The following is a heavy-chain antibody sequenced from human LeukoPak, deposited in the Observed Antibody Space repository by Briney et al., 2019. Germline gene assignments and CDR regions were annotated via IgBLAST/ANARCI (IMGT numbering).Heavy chain of an antibody. CDR3: ARDSYYDSSGQYRGSGSGAFDI. CDR1: GFTFSSYS. J-gene: IGHJ3*02. CDR2: ISSSSSYI. Sequence: GGSLRLSCAASGFTFSSYSMNWVRQAPGKGLECVSSISSSSSYIYYADSVKGRFTISRDNAKNSLYLQMNSLRAEDTAVYYCARDSYYDSSGQYRGSGSGAFDIWGQGTMVTVSS. D-gene: IGHD3-22*01. V-gene: IGHV3-21*01.